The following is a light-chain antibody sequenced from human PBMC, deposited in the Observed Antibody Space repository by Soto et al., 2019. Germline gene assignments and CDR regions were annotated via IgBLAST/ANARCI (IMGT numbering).Light chain of an antibody. J-gene: IGKJ5*01. Sequence: DSQLTQSQSSLSAAVGDRVTITCLASETISMYLNWYQQKPGQAPILLISDASSLQSGVPSRFTGSGSGTDFTLTISSLEPEDFAVYYCQQRSNWPPITFGQGTRLEI. V-gene: IGKV1-39*01. CDR3: QQRSNWPPIT. CDR2: DAS. CDR1: ETISMY.